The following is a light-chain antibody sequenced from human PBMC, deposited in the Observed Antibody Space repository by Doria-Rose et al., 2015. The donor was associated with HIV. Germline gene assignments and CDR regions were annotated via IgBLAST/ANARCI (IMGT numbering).Light chain of an antibody. V-gene: IGKV3-20*01. CDR3: HQYVTSWT. J-gene: IGKJ1*01. CDR2: DGS. Sequence: EIVLTQSPGTLSLSPGERATLSCRASQSFSSTYLAWYQQKPGQAPSLLIYDGSTRATGIPDRFSASGSGTDFTRTINRLEPEDFALYYCHQYVTSWTFGQGTKVEI. CDR1: QSFSSTY.